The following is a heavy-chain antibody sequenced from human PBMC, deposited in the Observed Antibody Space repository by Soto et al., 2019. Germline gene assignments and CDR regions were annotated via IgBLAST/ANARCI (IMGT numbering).Heavy chain of an antibody. CDR3: ARATGGRGVIITQYYYYGIDV. CDR2: INHSGST. V-gene: IGHV4-34*01. J-gene: IGHJ6*02. Sequence: SATLSLTCAVYVGSFSGCYWTWILQPPGKGLEWIGEINHSGSTNYNPSLKSRVTISVDTSKNQFSLRLNSVTAADTAVYYCARATGGRGVIITQYYYYGIDVWGQGTTVT. D-gene: IGHD3-10*01. CDR1: VGSFSGCY.